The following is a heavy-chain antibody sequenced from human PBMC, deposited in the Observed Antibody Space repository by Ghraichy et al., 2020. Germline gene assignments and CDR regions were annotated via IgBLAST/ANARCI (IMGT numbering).Heavy chain of an antibody. CDR1: GFTFNRYV. J-gene: IGHJ3*02. Sequence: LSLTCAASGFTFNRYVIHWVRQAPGKGLEWVALIWYDGSIKYYAGSVKGRFTISRDNSKNTLYLKMNSLRLEDTAVYYCAKESDGFDIWGQGTMVTVSS. CDR3: AKESDGFDI. CDR2: IWYDGSIK. V-gene: IGHV3-30*02.